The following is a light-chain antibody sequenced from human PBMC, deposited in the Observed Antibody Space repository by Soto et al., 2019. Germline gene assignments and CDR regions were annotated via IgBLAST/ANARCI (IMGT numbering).Light chain of an antibody. CDR3: APYTSTNTLFV. V-gene: IGLV2-14*01. Sequence: ALTQPASVSGSPGQSITISFTGATIDIGNYNYVSWFQHHPGKAPKLLIYEVTTRPSGISNRFSGSKSGNTASLTISGLQSEDEADYLCAPYTSTNTLFVFGTGTKVTVL. CDR1: TIDIGNYNY. CDR2: EVT. J-gene: IGLJ1*01.